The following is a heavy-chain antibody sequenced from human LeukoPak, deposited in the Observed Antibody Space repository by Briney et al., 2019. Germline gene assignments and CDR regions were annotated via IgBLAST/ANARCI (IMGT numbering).Heavy chain of an antibody. V-gene: IGHV4-59*01. CDR2: IYYSGST. CDR3: ARAQGQWIQLPAYYYMDV. Sequence: SETLSLTCAVYGGSLGGYYWSWIRQPPGKGLEWIGYIYYSGSTNYNPSLKSRVTISVDTSKNQFSLKLSSVTAADTAVYYCARAQGQWIQLPAYYYMDVWGKGTTVTISS. J-gene: IGHJ6*03. D-gene: IGHD5-18*01. CDR1: GGSLGGYY.